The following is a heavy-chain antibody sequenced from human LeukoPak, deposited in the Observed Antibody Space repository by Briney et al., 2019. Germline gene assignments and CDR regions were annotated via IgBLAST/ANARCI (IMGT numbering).Heavy chain of an antibody. V-gene: IGHV4-31*03. Sequence: SEPLSLTCTVSGGSISSGGYYWSWIRQHAGKGLEWIGYIYDSGSTDYNPSLKSRVTISVDTSKNQFSLKLSSVTAADTAVYYCARVVLTTVELRFDYWGQGSQVTVSS. CDR1: GGSISSGGYY. J-gene: IGHJ4*02. CDR3: ARVVLTTVELRFDY. D-gene: IGHD4-11*01. CDR2: IYDSGST.